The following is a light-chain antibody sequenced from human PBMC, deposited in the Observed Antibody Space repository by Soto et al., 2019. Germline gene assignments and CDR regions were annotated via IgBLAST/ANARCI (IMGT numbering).Light chain of an antibody. Sequence: QPVLTQPPSVSGAPRQRVTISCSGSSSNIGNNAVNWYRQVPGEAPKLLIYYDDLLPSGVSDRFSGSKSGTSASLAISGLQSEDEADYYCGTWDDSLNGEVFGGGTKVTVL. CDR1: SSNIGNNA. CDR2: YDD. V-gene: IGLV1-36*01. J-gene: IGLJ2*01. CDR3: GTWDDSLNGEV.